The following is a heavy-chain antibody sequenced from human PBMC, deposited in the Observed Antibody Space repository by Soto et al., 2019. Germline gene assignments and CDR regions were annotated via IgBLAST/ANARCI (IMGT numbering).Heavy chain of an antibody. J-gene: IGHJ6*03. CDR1: GGSFSGYY. CDR3: ARAVRSLLYSYMDV. CDR2: INHSGST. Sequence: SETLSLTCAVYGGSFSGYYWSWIRQPPGKGLEWIGEINHSGSTNYNPSLKSRVTISVDTSKNQFSLKLSSVTAADTAVYYCARAVRSLLYSYMDVWGKGTTVTVSS. D-gene: IGHD6-6*01. V-gene: IGHV4-34*01.